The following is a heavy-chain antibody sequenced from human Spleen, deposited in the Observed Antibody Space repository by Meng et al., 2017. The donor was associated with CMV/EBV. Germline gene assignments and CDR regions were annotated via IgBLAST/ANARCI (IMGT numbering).Heavy chain of an antibody. V-gene: IGHV1-2*02. CDR3: ARQGFLEWLTLDY. Sequence: ASVKVSCKASGYTFTDYYIHWVRQAPGQGPEWMGWINPNGGGTKYAQKFQGRVTMTRDTSINTAYMELSRLRSDDTAVYYCARQGFLEWLTLDYWGQGTLVTVSS. J-gene: IGHJ4*02. CDR2: INPNGGGT. CDR1: GYTFTDYY. D-gene: IGHD3-3*01.